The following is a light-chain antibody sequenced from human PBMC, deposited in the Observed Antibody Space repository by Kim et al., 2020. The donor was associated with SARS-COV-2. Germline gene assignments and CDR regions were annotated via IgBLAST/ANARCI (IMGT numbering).Light chain of an antibody. CDR3: QVWDSSSDHPV. Sequence: SSSLPPPPSFSVAPGNTARITCGGNNIGSKSVHWYQQKPGQAPVLVIYYDSDRPSGIPERFSGSNSGNTATLTISRVEAGDEADYYCQVWDSSSDHPVFGGGTQLTVL. J-gene: IGLJ3*02. CDR1: NIGSKS. CDR2: YDS. V-gene: IGLV3-21*04.